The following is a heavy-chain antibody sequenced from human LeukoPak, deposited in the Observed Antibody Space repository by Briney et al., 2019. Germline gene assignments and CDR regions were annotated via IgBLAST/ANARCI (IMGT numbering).Heavy chain of an antibody. CDR3: ARDSYYYDSSGYSTPDAFDI. Sequence: PSETLSLTCTVSGGSISSGGYYWSWIRQHPGKGLEWIGYIYYSGSTYYNPSLKSRATISVDTSKNQFSLKLSSVTAADTAVYYCARDSYYYDSSGYSTPDAFDIWGQGTMVTVSS. D-gene: IGHD3-22*01. CDR2: IYYSGST. V-gene: IGHV4-31*03. J-gene: IGHJ3*02. CDR1: GGSISSGGYY.